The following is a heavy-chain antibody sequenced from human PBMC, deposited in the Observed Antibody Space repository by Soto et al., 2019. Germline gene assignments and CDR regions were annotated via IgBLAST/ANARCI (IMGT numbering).Heavy chain of an antibody. CDR1: GYSFINYW. J-gene: IGHJ4*02. CDR3: ASKNYHDSSGYY. V-gene: IGHV5-51*01. D-gene: IGHD3-22*01. Sequence: PGESLKISCKGSGYSFINYWIGWVRQMPGKGLEWMGIIYPGDSDTRYSPSFQGQVTISADKSISTAYLHWSSLKASDTAMYYCASKNYHDSSGYYWGQGTLVTVSS. CDR2: IYPGDSDT.